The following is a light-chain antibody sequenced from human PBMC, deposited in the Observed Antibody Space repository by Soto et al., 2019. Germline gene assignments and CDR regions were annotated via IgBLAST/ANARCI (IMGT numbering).Light chain of an antibody. CDR3: QSYDSSNPDVV. V-gene: IGLV6-57*04. Sequence: NFMLTQPHSVSESPGKTVTISCTRSSGSIASNYEQWYQQRPGSAPTTVIYEDNQRPSGVPDRFSGSIDSSSNSASLTISGLKTEDEADYYCQSYDSSNPDVVFGGGTKLTVL. CDR1: SGSIASNY. J-gene: IGLJ2*01. CDR2: EDN.